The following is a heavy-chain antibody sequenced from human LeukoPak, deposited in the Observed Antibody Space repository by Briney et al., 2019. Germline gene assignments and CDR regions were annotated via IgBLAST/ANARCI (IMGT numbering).Heavy chain of an antibody. CDR2: ISYDGSNK. CDR1: GFTFSSYG. D-gene: IGHD3-22*01. Sequence: GGSLRLSCAASGFTFSSYGMHWVRQAPGKGLEWVAVISYDGSNKYYADSVKGRFTISRDNSKNTLYLQMNSLRAEDTAVYYCAKWVAYDYYDSSGYYNGAEYFQHWGQGTLVTVSS. V-gene: IGHV3-30*18. J-gene: IGHJ1*01. CDR3: AKWVAYDYYDSSGYYNGAEYFQH.